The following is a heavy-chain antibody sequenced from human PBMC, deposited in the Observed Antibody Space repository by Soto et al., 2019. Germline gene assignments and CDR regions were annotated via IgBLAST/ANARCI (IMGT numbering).Heavy chain of an antibody. J-gene: IGHJ5*02. Sequence: SETLSLTCAVYGGSFSGYYWSWIRQPPGKGLEWIGEINHSGSTNYNPSLKSRVTISADTSKNQFSLKLSSVTAADTAVYYGARGHFWSAPRFDPWGQGTLVTVSS. V-gene: IGHV4-34*01. CDR1: GGSFSGYY. D-gene: IGHD3-3*02. CDR2: INHSGST. CDR3: ARGHFWSAPRFDP.